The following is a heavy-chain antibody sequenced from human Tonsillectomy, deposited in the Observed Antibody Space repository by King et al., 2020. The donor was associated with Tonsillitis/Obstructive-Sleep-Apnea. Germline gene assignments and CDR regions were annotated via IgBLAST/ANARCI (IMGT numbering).Heavy chain of an antibody. CDR2: VSYDGSTQ. Sequence: VQLVESGGGVVQPGRSLRLSCAASGFTFRSYAMHWVRQAPGKGLEWVAVVSYDGSTQYYADSVKGRFNISRDNSKNTLYMQMNSLRSEDTAEYYCAKGTYPPLDSWGQGTLVTVSS. V-gene: IGHV3-30*18. CDR3: AKGTYPPLDS. J-gene: IGHJ4*02. CDR1: GFTFRSYA.